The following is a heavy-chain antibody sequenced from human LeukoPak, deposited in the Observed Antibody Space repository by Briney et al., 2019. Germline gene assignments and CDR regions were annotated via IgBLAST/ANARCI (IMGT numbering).Heavy chain of an antibody. J-gene: IGHJ4*02. V-gene: IGHV3-23*01. CDR3: AKDKGYYDSSGYGGY. CDR2: ISGSGGST. D-gene: IGHD3-22*01. Sequence: PGGSLRLSCAASEFTFNSCGMSWVRQAPGKGLEWVSAISGSGGSTYYADSVKGRFTISRDNSKNTLYLQMNSLRAEDTAVYYCAKDKGYYDSSGYGGYWGQGTLVTVSS. CDR1: EFTFNSCG.